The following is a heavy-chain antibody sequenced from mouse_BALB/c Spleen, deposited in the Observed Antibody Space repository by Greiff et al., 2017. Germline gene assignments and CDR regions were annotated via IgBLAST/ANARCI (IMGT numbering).Heavy chain of an antibody. D-gene: IGHD2-4*01. CDR2: IDPENGDT. CDR3: NAVSTMITTEAY. CDR1: GFNIKDYY. J-gene: IGHJ3*01. Sequence: VQLQQSGAELVRSGASVKLSCTASGFNIKDYYMHWVKQRPEQGLEWIGWIDPENGDTEYAPKFQGKATMTADTSSNTAYLQLSSLTSEDTAVYYCNAVSTMITTEAYWGQGTLVTVSA. V-gene: IGHV14-4*02.